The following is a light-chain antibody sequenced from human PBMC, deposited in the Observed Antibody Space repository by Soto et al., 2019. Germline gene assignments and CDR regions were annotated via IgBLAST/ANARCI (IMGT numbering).Light chain of an antibody. CDR3: SSYAGTSTYV. J-gene: IGLJ1*01. CDR1: FSDVGSYNL. V-gene: IGLV2-23*01. CDR2: EAS. Sequence: QPVLTQPASVSGSPGQSITISCTGTFSDVGSYNLVSWYQQHPGKAPKLMIYEASKRPSGVSNRFSGSKSGNTASLTISGLQAEDEADYHCSSYAGTSTYVFGSGTKVTVL.